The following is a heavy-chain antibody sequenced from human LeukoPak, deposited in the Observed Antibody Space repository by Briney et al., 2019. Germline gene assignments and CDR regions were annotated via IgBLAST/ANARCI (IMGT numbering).Heavy chain of an antibody. CDR1: GGSFSGYY. Sequence: SETLSLTCAVYGGSFSGYYWSWIRQPPGKGLEWIGEINHSGSTNYNPSLKSRVTISVDTSKNQFSLQLSSVTAADTAVYYCARNRGPTYSGGWYYYFDSWGQGTLVTVSS. CDR2: INHSGST. D-gene: IGHD6-19*01. CDR3: ARNRGPTYSGGWYYYFDS. V-gene: IGHV4-34*01. J-gene: IGHJ4*02.